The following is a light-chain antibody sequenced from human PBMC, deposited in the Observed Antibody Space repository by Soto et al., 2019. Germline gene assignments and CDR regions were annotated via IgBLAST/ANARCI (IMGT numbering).Light chain of an antibody. CDR3: QQFDNFPIT. V-gene: IGKV1-33*01. CDR1: QDITTY. Sequence: IRLTHSASSLSAPVLHRVTFTCQTSQDITTYLNWYQQKPGKAPKLLIFDASSLKTGVPSRFSGSGSGTHFTFVISSLQPEDVAVYYCQQFDNFPITFGQGTRLEI. J-gene: IGKJ5*01. CDR2: DAS.